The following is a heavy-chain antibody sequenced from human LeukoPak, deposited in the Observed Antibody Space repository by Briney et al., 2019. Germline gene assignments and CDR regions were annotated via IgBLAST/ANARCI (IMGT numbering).Heavy chain of an antibody. V-gene: IGHV4-61*02. J-gene: IGHJ4*02. CDR2: IYTSGST. CDR3: ARESSYGLDY. CDR1: GGSISSSSYY. D-gene: IGHD5-18*01. Sequence: SETLSLTCTVSGGSISSSSYYWGWIRQPAGKGLEWIGRIYTSGSTNYNPSLKSRVTMSVDTSKNQFSLKLSSVTAADTAVYYCARESSYGLDYWGQGTLVTVSS.